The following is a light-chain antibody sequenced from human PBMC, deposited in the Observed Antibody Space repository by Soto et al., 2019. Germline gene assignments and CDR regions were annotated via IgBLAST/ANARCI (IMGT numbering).Light chain of an antibody. J-gene: IGKJ2*01. CDR2: AAS. Sequence: DIQMTQSPFSLSASVGDRVTITCRASQGIYNYLAWYQQKPGKVPKLLIFAASILHSGVPSRFSGSGSGTDFTLTISSLQPEDAATYYCQKHNGAPFTFGQGTKLEIK. V-gene: IGKV1-27*01. CDR1: QGIYNY. CDR3: QKHNGAPFT.